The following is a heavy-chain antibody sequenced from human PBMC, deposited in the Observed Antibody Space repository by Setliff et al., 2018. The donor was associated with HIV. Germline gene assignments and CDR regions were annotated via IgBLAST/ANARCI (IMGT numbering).Heavy chain of an antibody. D-gene: IGHD2-21*02. CDR1: GYSISSGYS. Sequence: SETLSLTCTVSGYSISSGYSWGWIRQPPGKGLEWIGSIYHSGRTYYNPSLKSRVTISVDTSKNQFSLKLSSVTAADTAVYYCARAMRGVVVTNMYYYYGMDVWGQGTTVTVSS. CDR2: IYHSGRT. CDR3: ARAMRGVVVTNMYYYYGMDV. J-gene: IGHJ6*02. V-gene: IGHV4-38-2*02.